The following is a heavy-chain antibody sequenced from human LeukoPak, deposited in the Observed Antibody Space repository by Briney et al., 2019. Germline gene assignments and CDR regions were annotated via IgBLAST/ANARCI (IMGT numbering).Heavy chain of an antibody. V-gene: IGHV4-59*01. J-gene: IGHJ4*02. Sequence: SSETLSLTCTVSGDSISSYYWSWLRQPPGKGLEWIGYIYYSGNTNYNPSLKRRVTMSIDMSNNQFSLKLISVTAADTAFYYCARVTRRVSSGDYLFFDSWGQGTRVTVS. CDR2: IYYSGNT. D-gene: IGHD2-21*02. CDR3: ARVTRRVSSGDYLFFDS. CDR1: GDSISSYY.